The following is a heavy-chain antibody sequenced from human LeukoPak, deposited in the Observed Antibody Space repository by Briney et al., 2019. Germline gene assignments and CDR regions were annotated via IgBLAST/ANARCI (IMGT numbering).Heavy chain of an antibody. Sequence: PGGSLRLSCAASGFTFSSYGMHWVRQAPGKGLEWVAFIRYDGSNKYYADSVKGRFTISRDNSKNTLYLQMNSLRAEDTAVYYCARRSGSYYRVYFDYWGQGTLVTVSS. V-gene: IGHV3-30*02. CDR3: ARRSGSYYRVYFDY. CDR1: GFTFSSYG. J-gene: IGHJ4*02. D-gene: IGHD3-10*01. CDR2: IRYDGSNK.